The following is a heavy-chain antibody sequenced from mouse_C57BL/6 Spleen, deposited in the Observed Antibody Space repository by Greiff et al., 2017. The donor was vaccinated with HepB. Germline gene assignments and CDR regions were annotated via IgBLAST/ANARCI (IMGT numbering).Heavy chain of an antibody. D-gene: IGHD2-10*01. V-gene: IGHV5-17*01. CDR2: ISSGSSTI. J-gene: IGHJ2*01. Sequence: EVKLMESGGGLVKPGGSLKLSCAASGFTFSDYGMHWVRQAPEKGLEWVAYISSGSSTIYYADTVKGRFTISRDNAKNTLFLQMTSLRSEDTAMYYCARDPSYGNGYWGQGTTLTVSS. CDR1: GFTFSDYG. CDR3: ARDPSYGNGY.